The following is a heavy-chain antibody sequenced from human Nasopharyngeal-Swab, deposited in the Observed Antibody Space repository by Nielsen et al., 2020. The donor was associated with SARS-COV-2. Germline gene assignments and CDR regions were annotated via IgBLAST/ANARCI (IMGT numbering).Heavy chain of an antibody. CDR1: GGSISSYY. V-gene: IGHV4-59*01. CDR3: ARDRITTSQWLFDP. CDR2: IYYSGST. D-gene: IGHD3-22*01. J-gene: IGHJ5*02. Sequence: SDTLSLTCTVSGGSISSYYWSWIRQPPGKGLEWIGYIYYSGSTNYNPSLKSRVTISVDTSKNQFSLKLSSVTAADTVVYYCARDRITTSQWLFDPWGQGTLVTVSS.